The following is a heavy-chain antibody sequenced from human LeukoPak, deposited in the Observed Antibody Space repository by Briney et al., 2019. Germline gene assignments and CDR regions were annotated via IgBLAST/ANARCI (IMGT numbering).Heavy chain of an antibody. V-gene: IGHV4-59*08. CDR1: GGSISSYY. D-gene: IGHD1-26*01. CDR3: ARRREPGWFDP. CDR2: IYYSGST. J-gene: IGHJ5*02. Sequence: SETPSLTCTVSGGSISSYYWSWIRQPPGKGLEWIGYIYYSGSTNYNPSLKSRVTISVDTSKNQFSLKLSSVTAADTAVYYCARRREPGWFDPWGQGTLVTVSS.